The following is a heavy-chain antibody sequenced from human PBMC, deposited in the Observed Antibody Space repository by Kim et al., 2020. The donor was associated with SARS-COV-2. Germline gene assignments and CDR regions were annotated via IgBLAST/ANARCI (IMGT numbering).Heavy chain of an antibody. CDR2: ISSSSSYT. Sequence: GGSLRLSCAASGFTVSDYYMSWIRQAPGKGLEWVSYISSSSSYTNYAYAVKGRFTISRDNAKNSLYLQMNSLRAEQTAVYYWAGDHSTYYYDSSGYYRALTQEGFYYRMVVGGRGTTVPVPS. V-gene: IGHV3-11*05. CDR1: GFTVSDYY. D-gene: IGHD3-22*01. J-gene: IGHJ6*01. CDR3: AGDHSTYYYDSSGYYRALTQEGFYYRMVV.